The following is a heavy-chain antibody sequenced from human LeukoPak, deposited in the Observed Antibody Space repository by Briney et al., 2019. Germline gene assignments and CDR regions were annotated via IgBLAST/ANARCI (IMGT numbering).Heavy chain of an antibody. CDR1: GFTFSSYE. V-gene: IGHV3-48*03. Sequence: GGSLRLSCAAPGFTFSSYEMNWVRQAPGKGLEWVSYISSSGSTIYYADSVKGRFTISRDNAKKSLYLQMNSLRAEDTAVYYCARGGDYYDSRGIRNQWGQGTLVTVSS. J-gene: IGHJ4*02. CDR2: ISSSGSTI. D-gene: IGHD3-22*01. CDR3: ARGGDYYDSRGIRNQ.